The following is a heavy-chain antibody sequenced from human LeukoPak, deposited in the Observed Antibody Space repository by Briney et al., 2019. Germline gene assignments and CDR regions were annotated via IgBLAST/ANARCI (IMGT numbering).Heavy chain of an antibody. J-gene: IGHJ4*02. CDR2: ISATGGST. V-gene: IGHV3-23*01. CDR1: GSTFSSYG. Sequence: TGGSLRLSCAAPGSTFSSYGITWVRQAPGKGLEWVSTISATGGSTYYADSVKGRFTISRDNSKDTLYLQMNSLRAEDTAVYYCAKGGYSSGWRNYFDYWGQGTLVTVSS. CDR3: AKGGYSSGWRNYFDY. D-gene: IGHD6-19*01.